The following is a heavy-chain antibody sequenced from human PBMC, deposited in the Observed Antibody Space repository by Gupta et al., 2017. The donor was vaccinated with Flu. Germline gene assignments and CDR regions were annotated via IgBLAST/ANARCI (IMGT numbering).Heavy chain of an antibody. J-gene: IGHJ2*01. CDR2: ISSSSSYI. V-gene: IGHV3-21*01. CDR3: SRLAYCGGDCYPRDWYFDL. D-gene: IGHD2-21*02. CDR1: GFTFSSYS. Sequence: EVQLVESGGGLVKTGGSLGLCCAASGFTFSSYSMNWVRQAPGKGLEWVSFISSSSSYIYYADSVKGRFTISRDNANNSLYLQMNSLRAENTAVYYCSRLAYCGGDCYPRDWYFDLWGRGTLVTVSS.